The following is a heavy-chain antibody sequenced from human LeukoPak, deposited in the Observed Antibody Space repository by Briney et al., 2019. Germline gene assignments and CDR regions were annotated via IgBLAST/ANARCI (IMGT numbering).Heavy chain of an antibody. V-gene: IGHV3-48*03. CDR2: ISSDGSMI. J-gene: IGHJ6*03. CDR3: ARDPYNGAYSEGYYYYYMDV. CDR1: GFTFSSYE. Sequence: GGSLRLSCAASGFTFSSYEMNWVRQAPGKGLEWISCISSDGSMIGYADSVKGRFTISRDNAQNSLYLQMNSLRVEDTAIYYCARDPYNGAYSEGYYYYYMDVWGKGTTVTVSS. D-gene: IGHD1-1*01.